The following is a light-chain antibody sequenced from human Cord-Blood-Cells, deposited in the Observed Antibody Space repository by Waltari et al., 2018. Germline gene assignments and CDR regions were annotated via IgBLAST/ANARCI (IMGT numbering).Light chain of an antibody. CDR3: SSYTSSSTYV. J-gene: IGLJ1*01. V-gene: IGLV2-14*01. Sequence: QSALTQPASVSGSPGQSITISCTGTSSDVGGYNYVSWYQQHPGQAPKPMIYDVSKPPPGVSNRFSGPKSGNTASLTISGLQAEDEADYYCSSYTSSSTYVFGTGTKVTVL. CDR2: DVS. CDR1: SSDVGGYNY.